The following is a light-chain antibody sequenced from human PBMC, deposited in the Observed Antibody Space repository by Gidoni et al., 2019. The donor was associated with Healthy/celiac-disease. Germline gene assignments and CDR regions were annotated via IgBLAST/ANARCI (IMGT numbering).Light chain of an antibody. J-gene: IGLJ2*01. CDR2: DVS. V-gene: IGLV2-14*01. CDR1: SSDVGGYNY. CDR3: SSYTSSSTVV. Sequence: QSALTQPAHVSGSPGQLNTISCTGTSSDVGGYNYVSWDQQHPGKAPKLMIYDVSNRPSGVSNRFSGSKSGNTASLTISGRQAEDEADYYGSSYTSSSTVVFGGGTKLTVL.